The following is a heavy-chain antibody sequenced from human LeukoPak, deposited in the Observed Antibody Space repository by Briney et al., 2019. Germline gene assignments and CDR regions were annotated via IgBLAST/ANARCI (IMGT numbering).Heavy chain of an antibody. CDR1: GFTFSTYW. D-gene: IGHD1-1*01. CDR3: ARDSPGYLAYDP. J-gene: IGHJ5*02. CDR2: IKEDGSAT. Sequence: GGTLRLSCAASGFTFSTYWMTWVRQAPGKGPEWVANIKEDGSATYYVDSVKGRFTISRDNAKKSLYLQMNSLRAEDTAVYYCARDSPGYLAYDPWGQGTLVTVSS. V-gene: IGHV3-7*04.